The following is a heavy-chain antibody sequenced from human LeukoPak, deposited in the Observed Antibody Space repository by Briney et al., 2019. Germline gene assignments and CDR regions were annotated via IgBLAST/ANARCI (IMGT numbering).Heavy chain of an antibody. CDR3: AGIVVPAAIRDYFDY. D-gene: IGHD2-2*02. CDR2: INHSGST. V-gene: IGHV4-34*01. J-gene: IGHJ4*02. CDR1: GGSFSGYY. Sequence: SETLSLTCAVYGGSFSGYYWSWIRQPPGKGLEWIGEINHSGSTNYNPSLRSRVTISVDTSKNQSSLKLSSVTAADTAVYYCAGIVVPAAIRDYFDYWGQGTLVTVSS.